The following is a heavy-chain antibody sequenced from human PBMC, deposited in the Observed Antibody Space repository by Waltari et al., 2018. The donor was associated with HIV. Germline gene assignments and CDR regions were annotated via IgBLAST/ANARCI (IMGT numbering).Heavy chain of an antibody. J-gene: IGHJ6*02. CDR3: VRRSVMGLDL. D-gene: IGHD3-16*01. CDR1: GVLIRNHA. Sequence: LVQSGGGVAQAGRSLRLSCAASGVLIRNHAMHWVRQFADKAVEWVAGMTYGGGKEFVTDSLKGRFVISRDNARDTLYLEVKVLKVEDSGVYYCVRRSVMGLDLWGQGTTVIVS. CDR2: MTYGGGKE. V-gene: IGHV3-30*09.